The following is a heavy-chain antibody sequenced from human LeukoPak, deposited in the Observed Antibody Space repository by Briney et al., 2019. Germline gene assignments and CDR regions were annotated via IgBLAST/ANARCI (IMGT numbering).Heavy chain of an antibody. Sequence: PSETLSLTCTAPGGSLNNYNWSWIRQPVGKGLEWIGRIHSSGGTTYNPSLKSRVTMSLDTSKNQFSLKLTSVTAADTAVYYCARGGAPEDWGQGTLVTVSS. V-gene: IGHV4-4*07. CDR2: IHSSGGT. CDR3: ARGGAPED. J-gene: IGHJ4*02. CDR1: GGSLNNYN.